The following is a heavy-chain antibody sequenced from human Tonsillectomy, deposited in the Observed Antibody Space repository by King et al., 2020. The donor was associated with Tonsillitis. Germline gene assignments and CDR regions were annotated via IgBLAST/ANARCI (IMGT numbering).Heavy chain of an antibody. D-gene: IGHD1-26*01. CDR3: ARDLGIDSYWDWYFDL. CDR2: ISGSSDKI. V-gene: IGHV3-48*01. J-gene: IGHJ2*01. CDR1: GFTFSRFS. Sequence: VQLVESGGGLVQPGGSLRLSCAASGFTFSRFSMNWVRQAPGKGLEGVSAISGSSDKIYYADSVKGRYTISRDNARNSLFLQMNSLRAGDTALYYCARDLGIDSYWDWYFDLWGRGALVTVSS.